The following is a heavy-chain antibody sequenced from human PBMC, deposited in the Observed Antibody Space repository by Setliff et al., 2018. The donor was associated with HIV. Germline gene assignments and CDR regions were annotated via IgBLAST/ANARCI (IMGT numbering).Heavy chain of an antibody. V-gene: IGHV1-2*02. J-gene: IGHJ6*03. CDR2: INPNSGGT. D-gene: IGHD3-22*01. Sequence: ASVKVSCKASGYTFTGYYMHWVRQAPGQGLEWMGWINPNSGGTNYAQKFKGRVTMTRDTSISTAYMELSRLRSDDTAVYYCARGADYYDSSGYRGGGLYYMDVWGKGTTVTVSS. CDR3: ARGADYYDSSGYRGGGLYYMDV. CDR1: GYTFTGYY.